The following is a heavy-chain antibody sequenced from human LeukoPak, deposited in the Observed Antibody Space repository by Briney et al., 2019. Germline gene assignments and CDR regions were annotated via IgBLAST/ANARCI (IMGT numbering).Heavy chain of an antibody. D-gene: IGHD6-13*01. V-gene: IGHV5-51*01. Sequence: PGGSLRLSCAASGFTFSSYWMSWVRQAPGKGLEWMGVIYPGDSDTRYSPSFQGQVTISADKSISTAYLQWSSLKASDTPMYYCASADDSSSWYYFDYWGQGTLVTVSS. CDR3: ASADDSSSWYYFDY. CDR1: GFTFSSYW. J-gene: IGHJ4*02. CDR2: IYPGDSDT.